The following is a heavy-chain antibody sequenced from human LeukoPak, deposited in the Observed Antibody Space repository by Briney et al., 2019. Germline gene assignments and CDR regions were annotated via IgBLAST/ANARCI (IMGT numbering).Heavy chain of an antibody. V-gene: IGHV1-2*02. CDR1: GYTFTGNY. CDR2: INPNSGGT. CDR3: ARGSYDSSDFEYFHH. D-gene: IGHD3-22*01. J-gene: IGHJ1*01. Sequence: VASVKVSFKASGYTFTGNYMHWVRQAPGQGLEWMGWINPNSGGTNYAQKFQGRATMTRDTSIGTAYMELNRLRSDDTAVYYCARGSYDSSDFEYFHHWGQGTLVTVSS.